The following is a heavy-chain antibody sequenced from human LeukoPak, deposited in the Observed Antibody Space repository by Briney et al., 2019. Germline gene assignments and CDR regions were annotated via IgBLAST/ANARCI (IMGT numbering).Heavy chain of an antibody. CDR1: GGSFSGYY. CDR3: ARHIAVVGYFQH. V-gene: IGHV4-34*01. D-gene: IGHD6-19*01. J-gene: IGHJ1*01. Sequence: SETLSLTCAVYGGSFSGYYWSWIRQPPGKGLEWIGEINHSGSTNYNPSLKSRVTISVDTPKNQFSLKLSSVTAADTAVYYCARHIAVVGYFQHWGQGTLVTVSS. CDR2: INHSGST.